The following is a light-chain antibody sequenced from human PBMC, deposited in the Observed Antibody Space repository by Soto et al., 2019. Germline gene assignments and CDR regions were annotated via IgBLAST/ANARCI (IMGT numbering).Light chain of an antibody. Sequence: EIVMTQSPVTLSVSPGERATLSCRASQTIRSDLAWYQHKPGQAPRLLIYASSNRATGIPDRFSGSASGTHFSLTINRLQPEDFPVYYCHLYRLWPHFAQGTRLEIK. CDR3: HLYRLWPH. CDR2: ASS. J-gene: IGKJ5*01. CDR1: QTIRSD. V-gene: IGKV3D-15*01.